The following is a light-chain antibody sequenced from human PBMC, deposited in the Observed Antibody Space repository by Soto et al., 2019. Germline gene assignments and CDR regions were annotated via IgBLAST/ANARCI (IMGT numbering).Light chain of an antibody. J-gene: IGKJ1*01. V-gene: IGKV3-11*01. CDR2: DAS. Sequence: ETVLTQSPAILSLSPGERATLSCRVSQSVSSYLAWYQQRPGQAPRLLIYDASNRATGIPARFSGSGSGTDFTLTISSLEPEDFAVYYCQQRSNWPWTFGQGTKVEIK. CDR1: QSVSSY. CDR3: QQRSNWPWT.